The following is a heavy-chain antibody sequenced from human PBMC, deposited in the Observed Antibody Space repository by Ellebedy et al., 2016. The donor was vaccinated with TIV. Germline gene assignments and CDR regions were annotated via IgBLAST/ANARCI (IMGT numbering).Heavy chain of an antibody. J-gene: IGHJ4*02. D-gene: IGHD3-3*01. CDR2: ISGSGGST. Sequence: GESLKISXAASGFTFSSYAMSWVRQAPGKGLEWVSAISGSGGSTYYADSVKGRFTISRDNSKNTLYLQMNSLRAEDTAVYYCAKGYDFWSGYPVDYWGQGTLVTVSS. V-gene: IGHV3-23*01. CDR3: AKGYDFWSGYPVDY. CDR1: GFTFSSYA.